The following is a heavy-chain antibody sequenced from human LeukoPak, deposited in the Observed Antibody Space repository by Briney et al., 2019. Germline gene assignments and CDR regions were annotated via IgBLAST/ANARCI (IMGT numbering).Heavy chain of an antibody. J-gene: IGHJ4*02. CDR2: IIPILGIA. Sequence: SVKVSCKASGGTFSSYAISWVRQAPGQGLEWMGRIIPILGIANYAQKFQGRVTITADKPTSTAYMELSSLRSEDAAVYYCARVPPPQYSGFFDYWGQGTLVTVSS. CDR3: ARVPPPQYSGFFDY. V-gene: IGHV1-69*04. CDR1: GGTFSSYA. D-gene: IGHD5-12*01.